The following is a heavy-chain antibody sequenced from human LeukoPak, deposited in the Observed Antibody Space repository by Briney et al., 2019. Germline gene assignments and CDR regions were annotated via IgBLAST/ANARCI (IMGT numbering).Heavy chain of an antibody. CDR3: ARRILWFGELID. CDR2: IYHSGST. Sequence: PSETLSLTCTVSGYSISSGYYWGWIRQPPGKGLEWIGSIYHSGSTYYNPSLKSRVTISVDTSKNQFSLKLSSVTAADTAVYYCARRILWFGELIDWGQGTLVTVSS. D-gene: IGHD3-10*01. CDR1: GYSISSGYY. V-gene: IGHV4-38-2*02. J-gene: IGHJ4*02.